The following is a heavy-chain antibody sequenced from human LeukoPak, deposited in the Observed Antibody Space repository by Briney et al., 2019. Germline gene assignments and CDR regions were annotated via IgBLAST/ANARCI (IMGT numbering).Heavy chain of an antibody. J-gene: IGHJ4*02. D-gene: IGHD1-26*01. CDR3: ARDGTWELDY. CDR1: GFTFSSYS. V-gene: IGHV3-21*01. Sequence: GGSLRLSCAASGFTFSSYSMNWVRQAPGKGLEWVSSVSSSSSYIYYADAVKGRFTISRDNAKNSLYPQMNSLRAEDTAVYYCARDGTWELDYWGQGTLVTVSS. CDR2: VSSSSSYI.